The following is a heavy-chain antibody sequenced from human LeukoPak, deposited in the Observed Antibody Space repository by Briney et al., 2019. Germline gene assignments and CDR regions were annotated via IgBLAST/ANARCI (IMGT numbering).Heavy chain of an antibody. CDR3: TRDREVAGPGS. Sequence: PGGSLRLSCAASGFTFSSYDMSWVRQAPGKGLEWVSGISASGGSTFYADSVKGRITISRDNSKNSLYLQMSSLKTDDTAMYYCTRDREVAGPGSWGQGTLVTVSS. CDR1: GFTFSSYD. D-gene: IGHD6-19*01. V-gene: IGHV3-23*01. J-gene: IGHJ5*02. CDR2: ISASGGST.